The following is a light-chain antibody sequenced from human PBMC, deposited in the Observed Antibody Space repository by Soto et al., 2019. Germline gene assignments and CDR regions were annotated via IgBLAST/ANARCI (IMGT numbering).Light chain of an antibody. CDR3: CSYASSSTYV. CDR2: EGT. V-gene: IGLV2-23*01. Sequence: SVLTQPASLSGSPGPSIAISCTGTHSIVGNYNLVSWYQQHPGKAPKLMIYEGTKRPSGVSDRFSGSKSGNTASLTISGLQAEDEADYYCCSYASSSTYVFGTGTKVTVL. CDR1: HSIVGNYNL. J-gene: IGLJ1*01.